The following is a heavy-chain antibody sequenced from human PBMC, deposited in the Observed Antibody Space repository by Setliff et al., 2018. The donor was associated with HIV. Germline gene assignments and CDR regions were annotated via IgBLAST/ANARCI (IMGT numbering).Heavy chain of an antibody. CDR2: IHSSGTT. CDR1: GGSFSCSTYS. CDR3: ARHKTNYDFYAFDV. Sequence: SETLSLTCTVSGGSFSCSTYSWGWIRQPPGMGLEWIGSIHSSGTTYYNPSLKSRVAISVDTSRSQFSLKLRSVTAADTAVYYCARHKTNYDFYAFDVWGQGTMVTVSS. J-gene: IGHJ3*01. V-gene: IGHV4-39*01. D-gene: IGHD3-3*01.